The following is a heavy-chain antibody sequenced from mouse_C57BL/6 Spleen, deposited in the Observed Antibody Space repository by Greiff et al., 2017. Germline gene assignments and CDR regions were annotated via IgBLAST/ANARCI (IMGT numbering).Heavy chain of an antibody. D-gene: IGHD1-1*01. CDR1: GYTFTSYG. Sequence: VQLQQSGAELARPGASVKLSCKASGYTFTSYGISWVKQRTGQGLEWIGEIYPRSGNTYYNEKFKGKATLTADKSSSTAYMELRSLTSEDSAVYYCARRGLRTRFFDYWGQGTTLTVSS. J-gene: IGHJ2*01. CDR2: IYPRSGNT. CDR3: ARRGLRTRFFDY. V-gene: IGHV1-81*01.